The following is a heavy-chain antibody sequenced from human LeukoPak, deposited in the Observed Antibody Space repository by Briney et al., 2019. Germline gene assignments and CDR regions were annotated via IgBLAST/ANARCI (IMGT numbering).Heavy chain of an antibody. CDR3: ARAWDTAMVREPADYYYYMDV. CDR2: IYSYVST. J-gene: IGHJ6*03. V-gene: IGHV3-66*01. Sequence: PGGSLRLSCAASEFSVSSNYITWVRHPPGKGLEWVSLIYSYVSTYYADSLMGRFTITTNNTKNTLYFIMNSLRAEDMAVYYCARAWDTAMVREPADYYYYMDVWGKGTTVTISS. D-gene: IGHD5-18*01. CDR1: EFSVSSNY.